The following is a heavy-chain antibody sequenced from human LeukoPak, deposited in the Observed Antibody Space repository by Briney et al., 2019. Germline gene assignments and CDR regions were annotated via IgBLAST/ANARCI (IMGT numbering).Heavy chain of an antibody. J-gene: IGHJ4*02. V-gene: IGHV5-51*01. Sequence: GASLKISCKASGSRFTYYWIGWVRQLPGKGLEWMRIMNPGDSDTQYSPSFQGQVTISADKSISTVYLQWSSLKASDTAMYYCARDSGGDSGVDFWGQGTLVTVSS. CDR3: ARDSGGDSGVDF. CDR2: MNPGDSDT. CDR1: GSRFTYYW. D-gene: IGHD4-23*01.